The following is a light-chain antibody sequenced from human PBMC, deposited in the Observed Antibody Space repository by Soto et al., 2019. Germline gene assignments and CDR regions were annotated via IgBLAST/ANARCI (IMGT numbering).Light chain of an antibody. J-gene: IGKJ1*01. CDR3: QQYKSYST. V-gene: IGKV1-5*01. CDR1: QSLNSR. CDR2: DAS. Sequence: DIHLTQSPSTLSASVGDRVTLTFRAAQSLNSRLAWYQHRPGKAPRLLIYDASTLESGVPSRFSGSGSGTEFTLTINNLQPDDLATYICQQYKSYSTFGRGTKVDI.